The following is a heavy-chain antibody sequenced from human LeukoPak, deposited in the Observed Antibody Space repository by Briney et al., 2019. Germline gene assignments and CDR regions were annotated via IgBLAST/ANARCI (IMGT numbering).Heavy chain of an antibody. CDR3: ARDLRGYSSSWLPLYSFDY. J-gene: IGHJ4*02. CDR1: GYTFTGYY. D-gene: IGHD6-13*01. Sequence: ASVKVSCKASGYTFTGYYTHWVRQAPGQGLEWMGWINPNSGGTNYAQKFQGRVTMTRDTSISTAYMELSRLRSDDTAVYYCARDLRGYSSSWLPLYSFDYWGQGTLVTVSS. CDR2: INPNSGGT. V-gene: IGHV1-2*02.